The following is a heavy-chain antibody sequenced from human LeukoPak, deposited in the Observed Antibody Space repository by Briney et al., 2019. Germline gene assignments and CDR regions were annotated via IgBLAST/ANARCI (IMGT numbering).Heavy chain of an antibody. CDR3: ARGPPISSVAAAAKSSGYFDY. V-gene: IGHV3-74*01. D-gene: IGHD6-13*01. J-gene: IGHJ4*02. CDR2: INSDESDT. Sequence: GGSLRLSCAASGFTFSSYAMSWVRQAPGKGLVWVSRINSDESDTTYADSVKGRFTISSDNAKNTLHLQMNSLRVEDTAVYYCARGPPISSVAAAAKSSGYFDYWGQGTQVTLSS. CDR1: GFTFSSYA.